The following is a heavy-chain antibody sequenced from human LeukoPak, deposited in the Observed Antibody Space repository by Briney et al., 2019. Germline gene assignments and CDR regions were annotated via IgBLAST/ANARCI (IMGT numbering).Heavy chain of an antibody. D-gene: IGHD2-2*01. J-gene: IGHJ6*03. V-gene: IGHV3-30*01. CDR2: ISYDGSNK. CDR1: GFTFSSYA. Sequence: GGSLRLSCAASGFTFSSYAMHWVRQAPGKGLEWVAVISYDGSNKYYADSVKGRFTISRDNSKNTLYLQMNSLRAEDTAVYYCARDPRQPPALTKRYYYYYYMDVWGKGTTVTVSS. CDR3: ARDPRQPPALTKRYYYYYYMDV.